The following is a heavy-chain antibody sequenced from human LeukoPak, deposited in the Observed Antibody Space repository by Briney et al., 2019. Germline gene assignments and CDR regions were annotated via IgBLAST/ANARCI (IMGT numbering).Heavy chain of an antibody. CDR2: IKQDGSEK. Sequence: GGSLRLSCAASGFTISSYWMSWVRQAPGKGLEWVANIKQDGSEKYYVDSVKGRFTISRDNAKNSLYLQMNSLRAEDTAVYYCARERIAVAGIPPYYYYYGMDVWGQGTTVTVSS. V-gene: IGHV3-7*01. D-gene: IGHD6-19*01. CDR3: ARERIAVAGIPPYYYYYGMDV. J-gene: IGHJ6*02. CDR1: GFTISSYW.